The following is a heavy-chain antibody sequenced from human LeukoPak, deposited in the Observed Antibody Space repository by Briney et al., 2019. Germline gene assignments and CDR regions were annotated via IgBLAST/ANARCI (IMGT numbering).Heavy chain of an antibody. CDR2: MNEDGSGT. CDR3: ARDPAWGAIDY. CDR1: GFSIRSSL. J-gene: IGHJ4*02. Sequence: GGSLRLSCAVSGFSIRSSLMSWVRQTPGKGLEWVADMNEDGSGTYYVDSVKGRFTVSRDNAKNSLYLQMSSLRAEDTAVYYCARDPAWGAIDYWGQGTLVTVSS. D-gene: IGHD3-16*02. V-gene: IGHV3-7*01.